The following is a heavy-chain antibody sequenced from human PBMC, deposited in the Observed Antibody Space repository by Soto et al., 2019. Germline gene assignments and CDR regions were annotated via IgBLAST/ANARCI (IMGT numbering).Heavy chain of an antibody. J-gene: IGHJ6*02. CDR1: GGTFSNYA. CDR3: ARVVILVPTASTHYYYHMDA. Sequence: QVQLVQSGAEVRKPGSSVTVSCKASGGTFSNYAISWVRQAPGQGLEWMGRIIPIVGTGSYAQKFQGRVTITADEPTTTAYMELSSLRFEDTAVYYCARVVILVPTASTHYYYHMDAWGPGTTVTVSS. CDR2: IIPIVGTG. V-gene: IGHV1-69*18. D-gene: IGHD2-2*01.